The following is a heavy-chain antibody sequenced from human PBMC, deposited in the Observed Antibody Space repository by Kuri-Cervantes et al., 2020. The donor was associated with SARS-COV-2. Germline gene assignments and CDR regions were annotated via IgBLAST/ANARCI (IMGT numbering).Heavy chain of an antibody. J-gene: IGHJ2*01. CDR3: ARGGVVTADWYFDL. Sequence: GESLKISCAASGFPFRSCWMHWVRQAPGKGLVWVSRTNSDGISTSYADSVKGRFTISRDNAKNTLYLQLNSLGAEDTAVYYCARGGVVTADWYFDLWGRGTLVTVSS. V-gene: IGHV3-74*01. CDR1: GFPFRSCW. D-gene: IGHD2-21*02. CDR2: TNSDGIST.